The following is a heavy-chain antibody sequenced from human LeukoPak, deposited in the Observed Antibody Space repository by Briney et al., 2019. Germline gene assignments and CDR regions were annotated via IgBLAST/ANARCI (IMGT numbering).Heavy chain of an antibody. Sequence: GASVKVSCKASGGTFSSYAISWVRQAPGQGLEWMGRIIPILGIANYAQKFQGRVTITADKSTSTAYMELSSLRSEDTAVYYCARGRWEETYCGGDCYSDFDYWGQGTLVTVSS. CDR3: ARGRWEETYCGGDCYSDFDY. D-gene: IGHD2-21*02. CDR1: GGTFSSYA. J-gene: IGHJ4*02. CDR2: IIPILGIA. V-gene: IGHV1-69*04.